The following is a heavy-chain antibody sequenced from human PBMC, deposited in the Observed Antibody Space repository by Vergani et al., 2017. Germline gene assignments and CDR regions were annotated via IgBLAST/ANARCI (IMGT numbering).Heavy chain of an antibody. D-gene: IGHD6-19*01. J-gene: IGHJ5*02. CDR3: AILSPVKSLVKFGCITS. CDR2: IYYSGST. CDR1: GASIRSSNYY. V-gene: IGHV4-39*01. Sequence: QLQLQESGPGLVKPSATLSLTCSVSGASIRSSNYYWGWIRQPPGKGLEWIAIIYYSGSTYYNPSLKSRVTISVDTSKNQFSLKLSSVTAADTAVYFCAILSPVKSLVKFGCITSWGKGILVTVSS.